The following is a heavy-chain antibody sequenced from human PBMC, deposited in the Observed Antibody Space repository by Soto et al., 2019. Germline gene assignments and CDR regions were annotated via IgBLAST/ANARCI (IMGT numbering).Heavy chain of an antibody. D-gene: IGHD1-26*01. CDR1: GGTFSSYA. CDR3: AREDRVGGSYHGDY. CDR2: IIPIFGTA. J-gene: IGHJ4*02. V-gene: IGHV1-69*12. Sequence: QVQLVQSGAEVKKPGSSVKVSCKASGGTFSSYAISWVRQAPGQGLEWMGGIIPIFGTANYAQKFQGRVTXXAXEXXSTAYMELSSLRSEDTAVYYCAREDRVGGSYHGDYWGQGTLVTVSS.